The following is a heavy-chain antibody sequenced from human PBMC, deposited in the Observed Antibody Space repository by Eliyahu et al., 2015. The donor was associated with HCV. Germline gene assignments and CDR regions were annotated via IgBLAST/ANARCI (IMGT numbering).Heavy chain of an antibody. J-gene: IGHJ4*02. CDR2: IFNRGTT. CDR1: GGSVSSNDYY. D-gene: IGHD3-16*01. V-gene: IGHV4-39*01. Sequence: QLQLQESGPGLLNSSETLSLTCAVSGGSVSSNDYYWDWIRQAPGKGLEWIGNIFNRGTTDYNPSLKSRVTISVDTSKNQFSLNLESVTAADTAVYYCARHAIIRGLRLGFFDSWGQGILVTVSS. CDR3: ARHAIIRGLRLGFFDS.